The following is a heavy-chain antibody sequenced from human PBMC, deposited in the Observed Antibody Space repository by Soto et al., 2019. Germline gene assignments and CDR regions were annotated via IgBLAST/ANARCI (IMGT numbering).Heavy chain of an antibody. V-gene: IGHV4-39*01. J-gene: IGHJ4*02. CDR3: ARLEGLATISYYFDY. D-gene: IGHD3-9*01. CDR2: IYYRGNT. Sequence: PSESLSLTCSVSGDSINSDNYYWGCIRQPPGKGLEWIGSIYYRGNTYYNPSLKTRVTISLDKSKSQFSLKLNSVTAADSAVYFCARLEGLATISYYFDYWGQGTLVTVSS. CDR1: GDSINSDNYY.